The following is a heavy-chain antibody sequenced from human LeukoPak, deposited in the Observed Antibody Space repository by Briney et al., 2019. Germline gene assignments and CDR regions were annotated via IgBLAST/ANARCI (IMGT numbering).Heavy chain of an antibody. Sequence: GTSLRLSCAASGFTFSSYALHWVRQAPGKGLEWVAVMSHDGSIKLYADSVKGRFTISRDNSKNLVSLQMNSLRAEDTAVYYCARDGYHYKSSGHQPRWTDWHFDLWGRGTLVTVSS. V-gene: IGHV3-30-3*01. D-gene: IGHD3-22*01. CDR1: GFTFSSYA. CDR2: MSHDGSIK. J-gene: IGHJ2*01. CDR3: ARDGYHYKSSGHQPRWTDWHFDL.